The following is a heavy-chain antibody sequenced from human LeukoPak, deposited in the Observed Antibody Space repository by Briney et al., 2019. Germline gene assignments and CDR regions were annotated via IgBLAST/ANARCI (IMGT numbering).Heavy chain of an antibody. CDR2: INPNSGGT. V-gene: IGHV1-2*02. CDR3: ARDHVAGTNYYGMDV. J-gene: IGHJ6*02. D-gene: IGHD6-19*01. CDR1: GYTFTGYY. Sequence: ASVKVSCKASGYTFTGYYMHWVRQAPGQGLEWMGWINPNSGGTNYAQKFQGRVTMTRDTSISTVYMELSRLRSDDTAVYYCARDHVAGTNYYGMDVLGQGTTVTVSS.